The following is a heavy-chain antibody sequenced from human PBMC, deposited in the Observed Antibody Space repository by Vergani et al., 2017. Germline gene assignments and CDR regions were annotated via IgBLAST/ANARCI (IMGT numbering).Heavy chain of an antibody. D-gene: IGHD5-12*01. J-gene: IGHJ3*02. CDR1: GGSIRSTFYY. Sequence: QLQLQESDPGLVKPSETLSLTCTVSGGSIRSTFYYWGWIRQPPGKGLEWVSYISNSGNTIEYADSVKGRFSISRDNAKSSLFLQMDSLRAEDTAVYYCARDHRDYNDYPGTFDIWGRGSMVTVSS. CDR3: ARDHRDYNDYPGTFDI. CDR2: ISNSGNTI. V-gene: IGHV3-11*01.